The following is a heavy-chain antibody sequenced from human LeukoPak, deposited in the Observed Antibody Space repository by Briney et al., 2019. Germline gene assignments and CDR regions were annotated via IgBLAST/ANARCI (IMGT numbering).Heavy chain of an antibody. Sequence: PGGSLRPSRAASGFTFSNYWMSWVRQAPGKGLEWVANIKQDGSEKCYVDSVKGRFTISRDNAKNSLYLQMNSLRAEDTAVYYCARDRWELLSNSYHYCGLDVWGQGTTVTVSS. D-gene: IGHD2-15*01. CDR3: ARDRWELLSNSYHYCGLDV. J-gene: IGHJ6*02. CDR2: IKQDGSEK. CDR1: GFTFSNYW. V-gene: IGHV3-7*01.